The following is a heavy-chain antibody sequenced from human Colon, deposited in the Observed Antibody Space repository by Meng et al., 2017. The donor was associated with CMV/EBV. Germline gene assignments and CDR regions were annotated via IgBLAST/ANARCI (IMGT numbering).Heavy chain of an antibody. CDR2: INPGNGDT. V-gene: IGHV1-3*01. CDR3: ARARMVAAPSYSDSSAYYLPDY. D-gene: IGHD3-22*01. Sequence: LHWVRQPPRQRLAWMRWINPGNGDTKFSPDFHGKVTITLDSSARISYMEVNSLGSEDPAVYYCARARMVAAPSYSDSSAYYLPDYWGQGTLVTVSS. J-gene: IGHJ4*02.